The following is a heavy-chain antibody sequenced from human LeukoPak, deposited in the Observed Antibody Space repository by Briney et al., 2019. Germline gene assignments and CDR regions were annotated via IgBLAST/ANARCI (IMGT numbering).Heavy chain of an antibody. CDR2: THHGGNT. V-gene: IGHV4-4*02. CDR1: GGSITSINW. D-gene: IGHD2-15*01. CDR3: VTFSTVVASPYDALDI. J-gene: IGHJ3*02. Sequence: SGTLSLTCAVSGGSITSINWWNWVRQPPGKGLEWIGETHHGGNTEYSPSLKSRLTISVDKSKNQFSLELSSVTAADTAMYYCVTFSTVVASPYDALDIWGQGTMVTVSS.